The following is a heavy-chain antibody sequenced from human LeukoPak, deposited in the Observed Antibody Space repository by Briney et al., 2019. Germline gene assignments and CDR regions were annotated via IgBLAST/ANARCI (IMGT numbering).Heavy chain of an antibody. CDR1: GFTFSSCA. CDR3: AKVGGIVLVPAASFDAFDI. Sequence: TGGSLRLSSAASGFTFSSCAICRVRQAPGKGLEWVSAISGSGGSTYYADSVKGRFTISRDNSKNTLYLQMNSLRAEGTAVYYCAKVGGIVLVPAASFDAFDILVRRRMITVSS. V-gene: IGHV3-23*01. CDR2: ISGSGGST. D-gene: IGHD2-2*01. J-gene: IGHJ3*02.